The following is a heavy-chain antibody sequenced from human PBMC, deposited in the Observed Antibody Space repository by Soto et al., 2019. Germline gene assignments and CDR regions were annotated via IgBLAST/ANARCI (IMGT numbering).Heavy chain of an antibody. CDR3: ARESGDWPLNWFDP. V-gene: IGHV3-74*01. CDR2: ITSDGKSK. Sequence: VGSLRLSCAASGFNFTNHWMHWVRQAPGKGLVWVSRITSDGKSKAYAESVKGRFAISRDNAKNTVYLQMNGLTVEDTAVYYCARESGDWPLNWFDPWGQGTLVTVSS. J-gene: IGHJ5*02. CDR1: GFNFTNHW. D-gene: IGHD2-21*02.